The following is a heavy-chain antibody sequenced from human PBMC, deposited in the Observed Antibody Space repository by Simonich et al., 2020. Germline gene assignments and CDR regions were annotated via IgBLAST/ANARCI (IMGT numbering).Heavy chain of an antibody. V-gene: IGHV4-59*01. CDR1: GGSIGGYY. CDR3: ARGISSGWYWYFDL. Sequence: QVQLQESGPGLVKPSETLSLTCTVSGGSIGGYYWSWFRQPPGKGLEGIGYIYYSGKTNYTPSLKSRVTISVDTSKNQFSLKLSSVTAADTAVYYCARGISSGWYWYFDLWGRGTLVTVSS. CDR2: IYYSGKT. D-gene: IGHD6-19*01. J-gene: IGHJ2*01.